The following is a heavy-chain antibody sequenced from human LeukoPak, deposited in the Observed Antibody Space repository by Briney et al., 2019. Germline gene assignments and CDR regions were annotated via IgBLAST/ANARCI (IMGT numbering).Heavy chain of an antibody. CDR3: ARLDNSGYYTLDY. V-gene: IGHV4-34*01. CDR1: GGSFSGYY. CDR2: INHSGST. J-gene: IGHJ4*02. Sequence: SETLSLTCAVYGGSFSGYYWSWIRQPPGKGLEWIGEINHSGSTNYNPSLKSRVTISVDTSKNQFSLKVNSVTAADTAVYYCARLDNSGYYTLDYWGQGTLVTVSS. D-gene: IGHD3-22*01.